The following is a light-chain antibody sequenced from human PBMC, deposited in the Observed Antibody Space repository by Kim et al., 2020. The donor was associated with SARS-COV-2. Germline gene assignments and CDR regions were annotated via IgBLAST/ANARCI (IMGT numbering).Light chain of an antibody. CDR2: QDT. J-gene: IGLJ2*01. CDR1: KLGDKH. CDR3: QAWDSNTGGV. Sequence: SYELTQPPSVSVSPGQTGSITCSGDKLGDKHACWYQQKPGQSPVLVIYQDTKRPSGIPERFSGSNSGNTATLTISGTQAMDEADYYCQAWDSNTGGVFGG. V-gene: IGLV3-1*01.